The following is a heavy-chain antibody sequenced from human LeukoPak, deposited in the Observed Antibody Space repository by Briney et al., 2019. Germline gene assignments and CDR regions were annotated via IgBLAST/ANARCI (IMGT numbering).Heavy chain of an antibody. CDR3: AKDRRVGATKGLGAFDK. J-gene: IGHJ3*02. D-gene: IGHD1-26*01. CDR1: GFTFSNYA. CDR2: ISGSGGST. V-gene: IGHV3-23*01. Sequence: GGSLRLSCAASGFTFSNYAMSWVRQAPGKGLEWVSAISGSGGSTYYGDSVKGRFTISRDNSKNTLYLQMNSLRAEDTAVYYCAKDRRVGATKGLGAFDKWGQGTMVIVSS.